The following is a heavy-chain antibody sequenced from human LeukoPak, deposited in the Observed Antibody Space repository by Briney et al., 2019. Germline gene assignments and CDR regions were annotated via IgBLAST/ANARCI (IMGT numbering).Heavy chain of an antibody. V-gene: IGHV3-21*04. Sequence: KPGGSLRLSCAASGFTFSSYSMNWVRQAPGKGLEWVSSISSSSSYIYYADSVKGRFTISRDNAKNSLYLQMNSLRAEDTALYYCVKGYCSGGSCYWFDHWGQGTLVTVSS. CDR1: GFTFSSYS. J-gene: IGHJ5*02. CDR3: VKGYCSGGSCYWFDH. D-gene: IGHD2-15*01. CDR2: ISSSSSYI.